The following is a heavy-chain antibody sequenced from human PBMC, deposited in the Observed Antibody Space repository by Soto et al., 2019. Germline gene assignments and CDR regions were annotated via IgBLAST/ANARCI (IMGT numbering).Heavy chain of an antibody. CDR3: ARRGVAAVDTVITVEVYYYYYMDV. Sequence: QVQLQESGPGLVKPSETLSLTCTVSGGSISSYYWRWIRQPPGKGLEWIGYIYYTGSTNYNPSLKSPVTISVYTSKNQVSLKLSSVTAADTAVYYCARRGVAAVDTVITVEVYYYYYMDVWGKGTTVTVSS. V-gene: IGHV4-59*08. CDR2: IYYTGST. J-gene: IGHJ6*03. D-gene: IGHD4-17*01. CDR1: GGSISSYY.